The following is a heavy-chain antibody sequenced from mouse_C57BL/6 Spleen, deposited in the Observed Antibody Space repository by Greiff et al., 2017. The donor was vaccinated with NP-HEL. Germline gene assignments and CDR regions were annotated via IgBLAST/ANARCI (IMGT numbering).Heavy chain of an antibody. D-gene: IGHD1-1*01. Sequence: EVKLMESGPELVKPGASVKISCKASGYSFTDYNMNWVKQSNGKSLEWIGVINPNYGTTSYNQKFKGKATLTVDQSSSTAYMQLNSLTSEDSAVYYCARSYYYYGSSYGTLGYFDVWGTGTTVTVSS. CDR1: GYSFTDYN. CDR3: ARSYYYYGSSYGTLGYFDV. V-gene: IGHV1-39*01. J-gene: IGHJ1*03. CDR2: INPNYGTT.